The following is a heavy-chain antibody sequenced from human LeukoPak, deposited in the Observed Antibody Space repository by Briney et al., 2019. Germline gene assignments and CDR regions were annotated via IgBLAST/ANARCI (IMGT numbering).Heavy chain of an antibody. J-gene: IGHJ4*02. V-gene: IGHV3-15*01. CDR1: GFTFSNAW. CDR3: TTHTGYGSKWLLDH. CDR2: IKSKSDGEIT. D-gene: IGHD2-2*01. Sequence: GGSLRLSCATSGFTFSNAWMSWVRQAPGKGLEWVGRIKSKSDGEITDYAAPVKGRLTISRDDSKNTLYVQMNSLKTEDTAVYYCTTHTGYGSKWLLDHWGQGTLVTVSS.